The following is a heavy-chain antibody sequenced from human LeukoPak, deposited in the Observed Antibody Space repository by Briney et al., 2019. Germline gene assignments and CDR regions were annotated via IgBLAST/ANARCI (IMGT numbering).Heavy chain of an antibody. D-gene: IGHD6-19*01. CDR2: ISSTGS. Sequence: SETLSLTCSVSGAAVSTVGHHWTWIRQFSGKGLEWIGFISSTGSMYNPSLRSRATILMDTSKNEVSLKLTSVTAADTAVYYCARDRDSSGWYEGGNWFDPWGQGTLVTVSS. V-gene: IGHV4-31*03. CDR3: ARDRDSSGWYEGGNWFDP. CDR1: GAAVSTVGHH. J-gene: IGHJ5*02.